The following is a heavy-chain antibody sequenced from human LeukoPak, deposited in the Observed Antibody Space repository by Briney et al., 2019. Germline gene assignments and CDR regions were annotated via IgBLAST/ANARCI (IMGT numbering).Heavy chain of an antibody. D-gene: IGHD2-15*01. CDR3: VREVSSWPSNWFDP. V-gene: IGHV3-23*01. Sequence: PGGSLRLSCVGSGFTFSSYAMSWVRQSPGKGLEWVAAISASGDGSYYADSVRARFTISRDNSKNTVDLQVSRLRAEDTAVYYCVREVSSWPSNWFDPWGQGSLVTVSS. J-gene: IGHJ5*02. CDR1: GFTFSSYA. CDR2: ISASGDGS.